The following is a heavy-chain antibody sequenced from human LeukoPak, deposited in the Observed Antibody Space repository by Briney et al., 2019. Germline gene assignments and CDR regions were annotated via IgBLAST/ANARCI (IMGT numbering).Heavy chain of an antibody. Sequence: GGSLRLSCAASGFTFSSYAMSWVRQAPGKGLEWVSAISGSGGSTYYADSVKGRFTISRDNSKNTLYLQMNSLRAEDTAVYHCAGRKWIQLWLFDYWGQGTLVTVSS. CDR1: GFTFSSYA. V-gene: IGHV3-23*01. CDR3: AGRKWIQLWLFDY. D-gene: IGHD5-18*01. CDR2: ISGSGGST. J-gene: IGHJ4*02.